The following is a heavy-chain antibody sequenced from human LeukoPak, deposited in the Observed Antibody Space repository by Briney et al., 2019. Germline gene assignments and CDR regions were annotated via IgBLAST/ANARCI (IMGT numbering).Heavy chain of an antibody. Sequence: GGTLRLSCAASGFTFSRYGMSWVRQAPGKGLEWVSAISGSGGRTYYADSVKGRFTISRDNAKNSLYLQMNSLRAEDTALYHCARIEYCSSTSCYYYFDYWGQGTLVTVSS. CDR1: GFTFSRYG. V-gene: IGHV3-23*01. CDR3: ARIEYCSSTSCYYYFDY. D-gene: IGHD2-2*01. CDR2: ISGSGGRT. J-gene: IGHJ4*02.